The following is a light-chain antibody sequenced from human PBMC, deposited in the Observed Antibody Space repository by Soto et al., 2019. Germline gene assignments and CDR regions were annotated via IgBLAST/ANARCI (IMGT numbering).Light chain of an antibody. V-gene: IGLV1-51*01. CDR1: SSNIGGNS. CDR2: DDN. CDR3: GSWDSSLSAYV. J-gene: IGLJ1*01. Sequence: SVLAQPPSVSAAPGQKVTISCSGSSSNIGGNSVSGYQQLPGTAPKLLIYDDNKRPSGIPDRFSGSKSGTSATLGITGIQTGDEADYYCGSWDSSLSAYVFGTGTKV.